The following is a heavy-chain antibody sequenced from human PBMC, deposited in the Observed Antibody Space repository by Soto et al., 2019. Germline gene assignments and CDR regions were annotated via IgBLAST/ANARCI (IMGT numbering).Heavy chain of an antibody. CDR2: IYWDDDK. J-gene: IGHJ6*02. Sequence: QITLKESGPTLVKPTQTLTLTCTFSGFSLSTSGVGVGWIRQPPGKALEWLALIYWDDDKRDSPSLKSRLTITKDTSTNQGVLTTTHMDPLDTATYYCAHRRYDILTGYPQGMDVWGQGTTVTVSS. CDR1: GFSLSTSGVG. D-gene: IGHD3-9*01. CDR3: AHRRYDILTGYPQGMDV. V-gene: IGHV2-5*02.